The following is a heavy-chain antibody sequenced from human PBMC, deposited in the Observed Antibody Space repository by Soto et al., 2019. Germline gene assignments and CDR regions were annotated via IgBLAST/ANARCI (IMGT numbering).Heavy chain of an antibody. V-gene: IGHV2-5*02. Sequence: QITLKESGPTLVKPTQTLTLTCTFSGFSLSTSGVGVGWIRQPPGKALEWLALIYWDDDKRYSPSLKSRLTIAKDTSKNRVVLTMTNIDPVDTATYYCAHSEQEYSPHGPRVRLPCFDLWGRGTLVTVS. CDR3: AHSEQEYSPHGPRVRLPCFDL. D-gene: IGHD3-10*01. CDR1: GFSLSTSGVG. J-gene: IGHJ2*01. CDR2: IYWDDDK.